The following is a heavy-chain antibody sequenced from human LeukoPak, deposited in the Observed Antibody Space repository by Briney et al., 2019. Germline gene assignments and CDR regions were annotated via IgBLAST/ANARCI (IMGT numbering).Heavy chain of an antibody. Sequence: SETLSLTCTVFGGPITGYYWSWVRQPPGKGLEWIGYVSYRGSTNYNPSLKSRVTISVDTSKNQFSLKLSSVTAADTAVYYCARPYSSNWYDAFHFWGQGTMVTVSS. V-gene: IGHV4-59*01. CDR2: VSYRGST. J-gene: IGHJ3*01. CDR1: GGPITGYY. CDR3: ARPYSSNWYDAFHF. D-gene: IGHD6-13*01.